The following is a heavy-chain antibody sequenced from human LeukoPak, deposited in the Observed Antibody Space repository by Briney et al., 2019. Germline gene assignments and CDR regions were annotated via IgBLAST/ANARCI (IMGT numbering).Heavy chain of an antibody. CDR3: ATDGRYLAAAGTWPIDY. J-gene: IGHJ4*02. V-gene: IGHV1-24*01. CDR2: FYPEDGET. D-gene: IGHD6-13*01. Sequence: ASVKVSCKVSGYTLTELSLHWVRQAPGKGLEWMGGFYPEDGETIYAQKFQGRVTMTEDTSTDTAYMELSSLRSEDTAVYYCATDGRYLAAAGTWPIDYWGQGTLVTVSS. CDR1: GYTLTELS.